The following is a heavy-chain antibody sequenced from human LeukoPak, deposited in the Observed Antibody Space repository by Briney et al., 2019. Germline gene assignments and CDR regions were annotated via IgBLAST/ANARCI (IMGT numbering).Heavy chain of an antibody. CDR3: VRTAGRDGGI. CDR2: ISSGSSDT. Sequence: GWSLRLSCAASGFTFTDYYMSWIRQAPGKGLEWLSYISSGSSDTNYADSVKGRFTISRDNAKKSLYLQMNSLRAEDTAVYYCVRTAGRDGGIWGQGTLVTVSS. D-gene: IGHD1-26*01. CDR1: GFTFTDYY. J-gene: IGHJ4*02. V-gene: IGHV3-11*06.